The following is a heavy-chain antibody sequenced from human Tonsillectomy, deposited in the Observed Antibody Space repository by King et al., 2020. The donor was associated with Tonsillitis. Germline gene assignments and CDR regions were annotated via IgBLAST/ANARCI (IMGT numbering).Heavy chain of an antibody. CDR1: GGSISSGDYY. CDR3: AREDGSGSFLDY. CDR2: IYYSGST. J-gene: IGHJ4*02. V-gene: IGHV4-30-4*01. D-gene: IGHD3-10*01. Sequence: VQLQESGPGLVKPSQTLSLTCTVSGGSISSGDYYWSWIRQPPGKGLEWIGYIYYSGSTYYNPSLKSRVTISVDTSKNQFSLKLISLTAADTAVYYCAREDGSGSFLDYWGQGTLVTVSS.